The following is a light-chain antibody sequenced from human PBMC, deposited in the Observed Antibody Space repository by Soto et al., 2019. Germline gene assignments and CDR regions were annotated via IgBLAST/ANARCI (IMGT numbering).Light chain of an antibody. CDR1: QSITSW. V-gene: IGKV1-5*03. CDR3: QQYNTYPLT. CDR2: QAS. Sequence: DIQMTQSPSTLSASVGDRVTITCRASQSITSWLAWYQQKPGKVPKLLIYQASSLESGVPSRFSGSGSGTEFTLTISSLQPDDFATYYCQQYNTYPLTFGGGTKVEIK. J-gene: IGKJ4*01.